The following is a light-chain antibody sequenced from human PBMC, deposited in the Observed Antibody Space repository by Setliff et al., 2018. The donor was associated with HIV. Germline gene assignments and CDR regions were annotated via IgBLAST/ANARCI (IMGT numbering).Light chain of an antibody. V-gene: IGLV2-23*02. CDR3: CSYVTGSTYV. J-gene: IGLJ1*01. CDR2: EVS. Sequence: QSVLAQPASVSGSPGQSITISCTGTSTDVGTYNLVSWYQQHPGKAPKVMIYEVSKRPSGISNRFSGSKSGNTASLTISGLQPEDESDYYCCSYVTGSTYVCGTGTKVTVL. CDR1: STDVGTYNL.